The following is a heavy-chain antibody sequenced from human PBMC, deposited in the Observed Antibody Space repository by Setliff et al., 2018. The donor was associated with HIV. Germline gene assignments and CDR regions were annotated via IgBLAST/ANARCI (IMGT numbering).Heavy chain of an antibody. J-gene: IGHJ1*01. D-gene: IGHD2-15*01. Sequence: PSETLSLTCAVSGYSISSDYYWAWIRQPPGKGLEWIATIYHSGTTFHNPSLKSRVSMSVDTSKNHFSLRLSSVTAADTAVYYCARDGRHDRNRWYVTHQYFKHWGQGTLVTVSS. V-gene: IGHV4-38-2*02. CDR1: GYSISSDYY. CDR2: IYHSGTT. CDR3: ARDGRHDRNRWYVTHQYFKH.